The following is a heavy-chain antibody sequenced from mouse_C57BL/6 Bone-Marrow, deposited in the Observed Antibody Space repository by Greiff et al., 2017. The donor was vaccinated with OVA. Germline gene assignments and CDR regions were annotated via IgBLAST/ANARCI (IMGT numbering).Heavy chain of an antibody. CDR3: ARAHSNYVWFAY. CDR1: GYAFSSYW. D-gene: IGHD2-5*01. J-gene: IGHJ3*01. Sequence: QVQLQQSGAELVKPGASVKISCKASGYAFSSYWMNWVKQRPGKGLEWIGQIYPGDGDTNYNGKFKGKATLTADKSSSTAYMQLSSLTSEDSAVYFCARAHSNYVWFAYWGQGTLVTVSA. CDR2: IYPGDGDT. V-gene: IGHV1-80*01.